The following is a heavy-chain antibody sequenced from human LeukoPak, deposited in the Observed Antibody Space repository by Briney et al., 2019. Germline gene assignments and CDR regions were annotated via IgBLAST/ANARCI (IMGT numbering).Heavy chain of an antibody. D-gene: IGHD6-13*01. V-gene: IGHV1-2*02. J-gene: IGHJ3*02. CDR1: GYTFTGYY. CDR3: ARTCIQQPNAFDI. Sequence: ASVKVSCKASGYTFTGYYMHWVRQAPGQGLEWMGWINPNSGGTNYAQKFQGRVTMTRDTSISTAYMELSRLRSDDTAVYYCARTCIQQPNAFDIWGQGTMVTVSS. CDR2: INPNSGGT.